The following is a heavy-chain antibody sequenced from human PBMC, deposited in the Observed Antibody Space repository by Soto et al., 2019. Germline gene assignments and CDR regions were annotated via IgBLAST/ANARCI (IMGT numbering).Heavy chain of an antibody. J-gene: IGHJ6*02. CDR1: GGSISSYY. D-gene: IGHD3-10*01. V-gene: IGHV4-59*01. CDR2: IYYSGST. Sequence: SETLSLTCTVSGGSISSYYWSWIRQPPGKGLEWIGYIYYSGSTNYNPSLKSRVTISVDTSKNQFSLKLSSVTAADTAVYYCAREVGEKGYYYGSGSYPINYYYYYGMDVWGQGTTVTVSS. CDR3: AREVGEKGYYYGSGSYPINYYYYYGMDV.